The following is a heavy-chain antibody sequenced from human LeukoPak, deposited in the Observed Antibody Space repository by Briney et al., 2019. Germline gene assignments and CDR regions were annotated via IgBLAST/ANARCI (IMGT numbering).Heavy chain of an antibody. D-gene: IGHD2-21*01. CDR3: ARLFRAGGDY. Sequence: GGSLRLSCAASGFTFSDYSMNWIRQAPGEGLEWVSSISSISGHIYYADSVKGRFTISRDNAKNSLYLQMNSLRDEDTAVYYCARLFRAGGDYWGQGTLVTVSS. V-gene: IGHV3-21*06. J-gene: IGHJ4*02. CDR1: GFTFSDYS. CDR2: ISSISGHI.